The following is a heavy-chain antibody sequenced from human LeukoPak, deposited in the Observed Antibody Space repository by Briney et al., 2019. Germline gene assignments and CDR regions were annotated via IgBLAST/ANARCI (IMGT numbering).Heavy chain of an antibody. CDR2: IYYSGST. J-gene: IGHJ6*02. D-gene: IGHD6-13*01. V-gene: IGHV4-61*08. CDR1: GGSISSGDYY. Sequence: NASETLSLTCTVSGGSISSGDYYWSWIRQPPGKGLEWIGYIYYSGSTNYNPSLKSRVTISVDTSKNQFSLKLSSVTAADTAAYYCARAYSSSPPGYYGMDVWGQGTTVTVSS. CDR3: ARAYSSSPPGYYGMDV.